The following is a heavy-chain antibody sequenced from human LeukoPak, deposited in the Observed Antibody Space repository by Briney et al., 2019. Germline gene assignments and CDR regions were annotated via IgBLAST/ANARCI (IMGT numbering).Heavy chain of an antibody. CDR3: ARALKVATTRNNWFDP. Sequence: SETLSPTCTVSGGSISSGGYYWSWIRQHPGKGLEWIGYIYYSGSTYYNPSLKSRVTISVDTSKNQFSLKLSSVTAADTAVYYCARALKVATTRNNWFDPWGQGTLVTVSS. V-gene: IGHV4-31*03. CDR2: IYYSGST. CDR1: GGSISSGGYY. D-gene: IGHD5-24*01. J-gene: IGHJ5*02.